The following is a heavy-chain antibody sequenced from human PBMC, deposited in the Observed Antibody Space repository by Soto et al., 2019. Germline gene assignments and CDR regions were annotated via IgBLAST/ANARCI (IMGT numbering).Heavy chain of an antibody. CDR1: GGSISSGGYY. CDR3: ARDCKQISQDYYYYYGMDV. J-gene: IGHJ6*02. Sequence: SETLSLTCTVSGGSISSGGYYWSWIRQHPGKGLEWIGYIYYSGSTYYNPSLKSRVTISVDTSRNQFSLKLSSVTAADTAVYYCARDCKQISQDYYYYYGMDVWGQGTTVTVSS. CDR2: IYYSGST. D-gene: IGHD6-13*01. V-gene: IGHV4-31*03.